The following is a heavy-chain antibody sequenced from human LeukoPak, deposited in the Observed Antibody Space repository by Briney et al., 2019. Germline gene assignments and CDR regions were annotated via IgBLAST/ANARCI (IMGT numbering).Heavy chain of an antibody. Sequence: PGGSLRLSCAASGFTFRSYAMHWVRQAPGKGLEWVAVISYDGGNKYYADSVKGRFTISRDNSKNTLYVQMNSLRAEDTAVYFCAREIFYGLDVWGRGTTVTVSS. D-gene: IGHD3-9*01. CDR3: AREIFYGLDV. J-gene: IGHJ6*02. CDR1: GFTFRSYA. V-gene: IGHV3-30-3*01. CDR2: ISYDGGNK.